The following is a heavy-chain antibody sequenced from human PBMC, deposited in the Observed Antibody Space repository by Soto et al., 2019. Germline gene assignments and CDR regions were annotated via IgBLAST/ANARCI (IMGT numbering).Heavy chain of an antibody. CDR3: ARVPYRSGWPTRVFFEY. D-gene: IGHD6-19*01. CDR1: GGTFSSFA. J-gene: IGHJ4*02. CDR2: IIPIFGTA. V-gene: IGHV1-69*01. Sequence: QVQLVQSGAEVKKPGSSVKVSCKASGGTFSSFAISWVRQAPGQGLEWMGGIIPIFGTANYAQKFQGRVTITADESTSTAYMELSSLRSEDTAVYYCARVPYRSGWPTRVFFEYWGPGTLVTVSS.